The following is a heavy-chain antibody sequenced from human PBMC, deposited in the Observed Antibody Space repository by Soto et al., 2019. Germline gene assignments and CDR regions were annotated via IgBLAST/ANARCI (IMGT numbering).Heavy chain of an antibody. V-gene: IGHV3-30*18. CDR3: AKDLVGAGYDY. D-gene: IGHD1-26*01. J-gene: IGHJ4*02. Sequence: QVQLVESGGGGVQPGRSLRLSCAASGFTFSSYGMHWVRQAPGKGLEWVAAISYDGSNKYYADSVKGRFTISRDNSKNRLYLQMNSLRAEDTAVYYCAKDLVGAGYDYWGQGTLVTVSS. CDR2: ISYDGSNK. CDR1: GFTFSSYG.